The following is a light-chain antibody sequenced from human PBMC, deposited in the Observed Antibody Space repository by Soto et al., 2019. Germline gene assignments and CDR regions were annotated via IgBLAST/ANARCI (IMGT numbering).Light chain of an antibody. CDR3: SSSTAIKTVV. Sequence: QSALTQPASVSGSPGQSITISCTGTSSDIGTYKYVSWCQHHPGKAPKLIIFEVSNRPSGISDRFSGFKSANTAYLTISGVQPDDEDDYHCSSSTAIKTVVFGGGTKVTVL. J-gene: IGLJ2*01. V-gene: IGLV2-14*01. CDR1: SSDIGTYKY. CDR2: EVS.